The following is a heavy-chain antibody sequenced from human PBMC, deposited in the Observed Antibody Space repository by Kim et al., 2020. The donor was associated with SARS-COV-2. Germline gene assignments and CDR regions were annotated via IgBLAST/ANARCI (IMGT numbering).Heavy chain of an antibody. J-gene: IGHJ4*02. D-gene: IGHD3-16*02. CDR3: ATSNRRPRQSAVSRYFDY. CDR2: IIPIFGTA. Sequence: SVKVSCKASGGTFSSYAISWVRQAPGQGLEWMGGIIPIFGTANYAHKFQGRVTITADESTSTAYMELSSLRSEDTAVYYCATSNRRPRQSAVSRYFDYWGQGTLVTVSS. V-gene: IGHV1-69*13. CDR1: GGTFSSYA.